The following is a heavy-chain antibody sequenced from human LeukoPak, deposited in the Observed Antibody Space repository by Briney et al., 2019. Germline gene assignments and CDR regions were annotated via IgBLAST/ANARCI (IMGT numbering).Heavy chain of an antibody. D-gene: IGHD6-19*01. CDR3: ARDFDGSGWYGGYSD. CDR1: GGTFSSYA. J-gene: IGHJ4*02. V-gene: IGHV1-69*13. CDR2: IIPIFGTA. Sequence: SVKVSCTASGGTFSSYAISWVRQAPGQGLEWMGGIIPIFGTANYAQKFQGRVTITADESTSTAYMELSSLRSEDTAVYYCARDFDGSGWYGGYSDWGQGTLVTVSS.